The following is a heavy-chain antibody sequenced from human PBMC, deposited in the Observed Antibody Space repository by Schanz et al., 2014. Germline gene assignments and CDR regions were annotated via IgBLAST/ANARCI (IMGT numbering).Heavy chain of an antibody. D-gene: IGHD2-15*01. J-gene: IGHJ3*02. CDR2: IIPIHGIV. Sequence: QVQLVQSGAEVKKPGSSMKVSCKASGGTFSTYPINWLRQAPGQVLEWMGRIIPIHGIVNYAQRFQDRVRITADKSTSTAYMELSSLRSDDTAVYYCARGGGPEDVFDIWGHGTILTVSS. CDR1: GGTFSTYP. V-gene: IGHV1-69*02. CDR3: ARGGGPEDVFDI.